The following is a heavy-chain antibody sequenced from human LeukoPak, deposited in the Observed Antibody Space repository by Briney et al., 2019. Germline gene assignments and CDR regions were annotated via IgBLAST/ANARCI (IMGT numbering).Heavy chain of an antibody. D-gene: IGHD5-12*01. CDR3: ARDPWTNSDYDGFDY. J-gene: IGHJ4*02. CDR1: GFTFSSYS. V-gene: IGHV3-21*01. Sequence: GGSLRLSCEASGFTFSSYSMNWVRQAPGKGLEWVSSISSSSSYIYYADSVKGRFTTSRDNAKNSQYLQMNSLRAEDTAVYYCARDPWTNSDYDGFDYWGQGTLVTVSS. CDR2: ISSSSSYI.